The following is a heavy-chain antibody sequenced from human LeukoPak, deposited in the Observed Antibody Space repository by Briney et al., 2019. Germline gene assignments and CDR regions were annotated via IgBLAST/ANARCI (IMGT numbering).Heavy chain of an antibody. D-gene: IGHD2-15*01. Sequence: GGSLRLSCAVSGVTFSSYWMHWGRQDPGKGLVWGSRINTDGSSTSYADSVKGRFTVSTDNAKNTLYLKMNSLRADATAVYYCARDREDCSGGSCYANRFDPWGQGTLVTVSS. J-gene: IGHJ5*02. CDR1: GVTFSSYW. CDR2: INTDGSST. V-gene: IGHV3-74*01. CDR3: ARDREDCSGGSCYANRFDP.